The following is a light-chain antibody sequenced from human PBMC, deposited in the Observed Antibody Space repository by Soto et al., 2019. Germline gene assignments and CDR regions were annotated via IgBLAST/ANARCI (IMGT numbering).Light chain of an antibody. CDR3: QHYDDWPRT. CDR1: QSVRGN. Sequence: EIVMTQSPATLSVSPGERATLSCRASQSVRGNLAWYQQKPGQSPRLLIFGASTRATGVPDRFSGSGSGAEFILTISSLRSEDFAIYYCQHYDDWPRTFGLGTKVEVK. V-gene: IGKV3-15*01. J-gene: IGKJ1*01. CDR2: GAS.